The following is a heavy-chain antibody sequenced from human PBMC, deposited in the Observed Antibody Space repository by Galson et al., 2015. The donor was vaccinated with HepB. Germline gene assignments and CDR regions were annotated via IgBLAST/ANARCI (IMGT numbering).Heavy chain of an antibody. D-gene: IGHD3-16*01. CDR1: GFTVSSNY. Sequence: SLRLSCAASGFTVSSNYMSWVRQAPGKGLEWVSIIYSGGSTYYADSVKGRFTISRDNSKNILYLQMNSLRAEDTAVYYCARGVTIGPMDVWGQGTPVTVSS. J-gene: IGHJ6*02. CDR2: IYSGGST. V-gene: IGHV3-66*01. CDR3: ARGVTIGPMDV.